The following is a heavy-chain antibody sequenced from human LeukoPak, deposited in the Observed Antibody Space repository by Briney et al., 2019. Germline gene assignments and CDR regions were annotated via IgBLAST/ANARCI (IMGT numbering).Heavy chain of an antibody. CDR3: ARDHRYAFDN. V-gene: IGHV3-48*04. Sequence: GGSLRLSCGASGFTFSDYSMNWVRQAPGKGLEWISYVRTSSGNTNYAASVKGRFTISGDSAKNSVILQMNNLRVEDTAVYYCARDHRYAFDNWGEGTLVTVSS. CDR2: VRTSSGNT. D-gene: IGHD5-12*01. CDR1: GFTFSDYS. J-gene: IGHJ4*02.